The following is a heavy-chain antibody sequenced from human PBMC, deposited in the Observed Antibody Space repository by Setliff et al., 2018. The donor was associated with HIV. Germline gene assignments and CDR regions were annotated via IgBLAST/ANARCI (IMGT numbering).Heavy chain of an antibody. D-gene: IGHD5-12*01. CDR2: LYYTGRA. CDR1: GGSINNYF. J-gene: IGHJ6*03. CDR3: ARDGYNYKKGTSYMDV. V-gene: IGHV4-59*01. Sequence: SETLSLTCTASGGSINNYFWSWIRQPPGKGLEWLGCLYYTGRANYNPSLKSRLTVSVDTSKNQFSLKLSSVTAADTAVYYCARDGYNYKKGTSYMDVWGKGTTVTVSS.